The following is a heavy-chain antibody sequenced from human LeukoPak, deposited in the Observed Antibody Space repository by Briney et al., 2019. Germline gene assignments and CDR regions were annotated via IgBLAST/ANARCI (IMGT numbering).Heavy chain of an antibody. CDR1: GFTLSNYW. V-gene: IGHV3-74*01. J-gene: IGHJ4*01. CDR3: SRGREYISNWNPFDF. CDR2: INGHGNTT. Sequence: GVLRLSCAASGFTLSNYWMHWVRQVPGKGLVWVSSINGHGNTTKYADSVRGRFTICRDNATKTLFLQMYSLRADDTAVYFCSRGREYISNWNPFDFWGHGTLVTVSS. D-gene: IGHD6-13*01.